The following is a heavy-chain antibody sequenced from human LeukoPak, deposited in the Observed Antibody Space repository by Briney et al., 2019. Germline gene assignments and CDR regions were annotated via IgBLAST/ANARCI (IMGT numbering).Heavy chain of an antibody. CDR2: ISSTGGTT. V-gene: IGHV3-23*01. Sequence: GGSLRLSCAASGITFSSYGMSWVRQAPGKGLEWVSSISSTGGTTYYADSVKGRFTISRDNSKNTLYLQMNSLRAEDTAVYYCAQYGTMIVVLDAFDIWGQGTMVTVSS. CDR1: GITFSSYG. J-gene: IGHJ3*02. CDR3: AQYGTMIVVLDAFDI. D-gene: IGHD3-22*01.